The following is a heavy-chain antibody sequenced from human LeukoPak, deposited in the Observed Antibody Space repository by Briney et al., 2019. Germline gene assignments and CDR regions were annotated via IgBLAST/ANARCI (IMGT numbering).Heavy chain of an antibody. V-gene: IGHV3-23*01. J-gene: IGHJ1*01. CDR2: ISGSGGST. CDR1: GFTFSSYA. CDR3: AKDLVVSDDYGDSPGYFQH. Sequence: GGSLGLSCAASGFTFSSYAMSWVRQAPGKGLEWVSAISGSGGSTYYADSVKGRFTISRDNSKNTLYLQMNSLRAEDTAVYYCAKDLVVSDDYGDSPGYFQHWGQGTLVTVSS. D-gene: IGHD4-17*01.